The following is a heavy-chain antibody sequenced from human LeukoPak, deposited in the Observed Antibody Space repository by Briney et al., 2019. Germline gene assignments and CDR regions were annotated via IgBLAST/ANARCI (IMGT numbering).Heavy chain of an antibody. J-gene: IGHJ5*02. D-gene: IGHD3-16*01. CDR1: GDSITTNSYW. CDR3: ARRGIWDLQIGNWLDP. CDR2: IYSSGNS. V-gene: IGHV4-39*01. Sequence: SSETLSLTCSLSGDSITTNSYWWGWIRQSPGKGLEWIGSIYSSGNSYYNPSLKSRATISPDTSKNQYSLRLTSVTAADTAVYYCARRGIWDLQIGNWLDPWGQGILVTVSS.